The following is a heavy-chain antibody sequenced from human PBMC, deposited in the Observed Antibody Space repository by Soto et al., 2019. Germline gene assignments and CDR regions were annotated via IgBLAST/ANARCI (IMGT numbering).Heavy chain of an antibody. CDR1: GFTFSSYA. V-gene: IGHV3-23*01. CDR2: ISGSGGST. D-gene: IGHD6-13*01. Sequence: EVQLLESGGGLVQPGGSLRLSCAASGFTFSSYAMSWVRQAPGKGLEWVSAISGSGGSTYYADSVKGRFTSSRDNSKNSLYLQMKSLRAEDTAVYYCAKDDSSSWSPYFDYWGQGTLVTVSS. CDR3: AKDDSSSWSPYFDY. J-gene: IGHJ4*02.